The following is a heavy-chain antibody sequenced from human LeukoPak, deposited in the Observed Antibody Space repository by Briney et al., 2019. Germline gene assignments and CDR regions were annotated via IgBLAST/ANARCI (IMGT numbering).Heavy chain of an antibody. D-gene: IGHD3-9*01. CDR2: IYYSGST. CDR3: ARHDNVLRYFDWLLPYYFDY. J-gene: IGHJ4*02. Sequence: PSETLSLTCTVSGGSISSSSYYWGWLRQPPGKGLEWIGSIYYSGSTYYNPSLKSRVTISVDTSKNQFSLKLSSVTAADTAVYYCARHDNVLRYFDWLLPYYFDYWGQGTLVTVSS. CDR1: GGSISSSSYY. V-gene: IGHV4-39*01.